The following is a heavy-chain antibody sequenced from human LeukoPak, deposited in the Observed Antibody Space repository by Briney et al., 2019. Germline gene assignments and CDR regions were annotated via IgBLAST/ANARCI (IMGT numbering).Heavy chain of an antibody. CDR1: GFTFSSYA. Sequence: SGGPLRLSCAASGFTFSSYAMSWVRQAPGKGLEWVSGISGSGGSTYYADSVKGRFTISRDNSKNTLYLQMNSLRAEDTAVYYCAKAYYDSSGYYYFDYWGQGTLVTVSS. D-gene: IGHD3-22*01. CDR2: ISGSGGST. J-gene: IGHJ4*02. CDR3: AKAYYDSSGYYYFDY. V-gene: IGHV3-23*01.